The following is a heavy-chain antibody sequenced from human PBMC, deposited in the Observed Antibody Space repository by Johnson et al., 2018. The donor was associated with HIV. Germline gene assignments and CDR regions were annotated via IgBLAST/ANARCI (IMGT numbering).Heavy chain of an antibody. D-gene: IGHD5-18*01. CDR2: ISFDGSNK. V-gene: IGHV3-30*14. Sequence: QVQLVESGGGVVQPGGSLRLSCASSGFTFSSYTIHWVRHAPCKVLEWVAFISFDGSNKYYADSVKGRFTISRDKYKNFLNLQMNSLRPEDTAVYYCARDGRDLVTRGSFDVWGQGTVVTVSS. CDR1: GFTFSSYT. J-gene: IGHJ3*01. CDR3: ARDGRDLVTRGSFDV.